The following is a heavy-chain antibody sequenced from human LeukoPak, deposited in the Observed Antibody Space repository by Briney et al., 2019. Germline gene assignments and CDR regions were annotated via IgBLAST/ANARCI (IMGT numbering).Heavy chain of an antibody. D-gene: IGHD2-2*01. Sequence: SQTLSLTCAVYGGSFSGYYWSWIRQPPGKGLEWIGEINHSGSTNYNPSLKSRVTISVDTSKNQFSLKLSSVTAADTAVYYCAREPLGYCSSTSCYNFDYWGQGTLVTVSS. CDR3: AREPLGYCSSTSCYNFDY. J-gene: IGHJ4*02. CDR2: INHSGST. CDR1: GGSFSGYY. V-gene: IGHV4-34*01.